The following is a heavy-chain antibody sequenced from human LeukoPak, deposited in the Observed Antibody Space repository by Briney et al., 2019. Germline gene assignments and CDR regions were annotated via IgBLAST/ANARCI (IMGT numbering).Heavy chain of an antibody. CDR3: ARKYYYDTSAYNGIDY. J-gene: IGHJ4*02. D-gene: IGHD3-22*01. CDR2: VDPEDGET. Sequence: GASVKGSCKVSGYTFTHYYMHWVQQAPGKGLEWMGLVDPEDGETIYAEKFQGRVTITADTSTDTAYMELSSRRSEDTAVYYCARKYYYDTSAYNGIDYWGQGTLVTVSS. CDR1: GYTFTHYY. V-gene: IGHV1-69-2*01.